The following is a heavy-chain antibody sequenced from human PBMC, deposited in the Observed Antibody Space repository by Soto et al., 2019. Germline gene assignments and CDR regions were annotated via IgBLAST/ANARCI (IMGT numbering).Heavy chain of an antibody. CDR3: AKALVLAAPHY. Sequence: EVQLLESGGGLVQPGASLRLSCVASGFTFSSYRMAWVRQPPGKGLEWVSTISATGGSTYDSDSLKDRFTISRDNSKNTLYLQMNSLRAEDTAVYYCAKALVLAAPHYWGQGTLVTVSS. J-gene: IGHJ4*02. V-gene: IGHV3-23*01. D-gene: IGHD6-13*01. CDR2: ISATGGST. CDR1: GFTFSSYR.